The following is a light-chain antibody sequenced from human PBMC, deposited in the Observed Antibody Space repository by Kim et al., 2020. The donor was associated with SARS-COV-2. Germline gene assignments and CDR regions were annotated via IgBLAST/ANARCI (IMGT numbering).Light chain of an antibody. J-gene: IGLJ1*01. CDR1: SSDVGGYNY. Sequence: QSALTQPASVSGSPGQSITISCTGTSSDVGGYNYVSWYHQHPGKAPKLSIYDVSNRPSGVSNSFSGSKSGNTASLTISGLQAEDDADYYCSSYTSSSTLDVFGTGTQVTVL. V-gene: IGLV2-14*03. CDR2: DVS. CDR3: SSYTSSSTLDV.